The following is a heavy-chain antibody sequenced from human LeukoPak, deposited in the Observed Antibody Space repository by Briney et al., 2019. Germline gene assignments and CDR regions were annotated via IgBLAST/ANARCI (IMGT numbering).Heavy chain of an antibody. CDR3: AREMTTVTTGHYCMDV. J-gene: IGHJ6*03. Sequence: SQTLSLTCAISGDSVSSNSAAWNWIRQSPSRGLEWLGRTYYRSKWYNDYAVSVKSRITINPDTSKNQFSLQLNSVTPEDTAVYYCAREMTTVTTGHYCMDVWGKGTTVTVSS. CDR1: GDSVSSNSAA. V-gene: IGHV6-1*01. D-gene: IGHD4-17*01. CDR2: TYYRSKWYN.